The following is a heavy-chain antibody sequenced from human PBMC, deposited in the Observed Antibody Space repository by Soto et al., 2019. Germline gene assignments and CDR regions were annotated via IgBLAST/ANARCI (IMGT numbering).Heavy chain of an antibody. CDR1: GFTFSNYA. J-gene: IGHJ4*02. Sequence: GGSLRLSCAASGFTFSNYAMSWVRQAPGKELEWVSSISSSGGSTDYADSVKGRFTISRDNSQNTLNLQMNSLRAEDTAIYYCAKNQHAMAHDYWGPGTLVTVSS. CDR3: AKNQHAMAHDY. D-gene: IGHD2-8*01. V-gene: IGHV3-23*01. CDR2: ISSSGGST.